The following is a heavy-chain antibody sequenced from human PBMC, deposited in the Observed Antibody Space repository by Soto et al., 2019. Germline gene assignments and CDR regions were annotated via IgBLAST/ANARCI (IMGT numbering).Heavy chain of an antibody. V-gene: IGHV3-33*01. CDR3: ARDIAAAGTSYYYYRMDV. J-gene: IGHJ6*02. CDR1: GFTFSSYG. CDR2: VWYDGSNK. Sequence: QVQLVESGAGVVQPGRSLRLSCAGSGFTFSSYGMHWVRQAPGKGLAWVAVVWYDGSNKYYADSVKGRFTISRDNSKNTLYLQMNSLRAEDTAVYYCARDIAAAGTSYYYYRMDVWGQGTTVTVSS. D-gene: IGHD6-13*01.